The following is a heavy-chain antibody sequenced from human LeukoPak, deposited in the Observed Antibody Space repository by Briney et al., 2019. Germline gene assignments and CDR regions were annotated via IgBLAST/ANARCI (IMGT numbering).Heavy chain of an antibody. D-gene: IGHD6-6*01. V-gene: IGHV3-21*01. CDR2: ISSSSSYI. Sequence: GGSLRLSCAASGFTFSSYSMNWVRQAPGKGLEWVSSISSSSSYIYYADSVKGRFTISRDNAKNALYLQMNSLRAEDTAVYYCARDAGIAARGFGYWGQGTLVTVSS. CDR1: GFTFSSYS. CDR3: ARDAGIAARGFGY. J-gene: IGHJ4*02.